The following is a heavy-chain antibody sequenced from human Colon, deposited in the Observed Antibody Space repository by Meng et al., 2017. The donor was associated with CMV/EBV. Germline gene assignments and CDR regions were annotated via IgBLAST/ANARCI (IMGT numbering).Heavy chain of an antibody. J-gene: IGHJ4*02. CDR1: GGSFSGYY. Sequence: GSLRLSCAVYGGSFSGYYWSWIRQPPGKGLEWIGYIYYSGGTNYNPSLKSRVTISVDTSKNQFSLRLSSVTAADTAMYFCARGIGHASNNTHDYWGQGTLVTVSS. V-gene: IGHV4-59*01. CDR2: IYYSGGT. D-gene: IGHD1/OR15-1a*01. CDR3: ARGIGHASNNTHDY.